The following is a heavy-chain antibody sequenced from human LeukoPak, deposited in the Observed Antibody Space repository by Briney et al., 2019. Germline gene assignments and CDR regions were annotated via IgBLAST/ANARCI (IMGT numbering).Heavy chain of an antibody. CDR2: INHSGST. CDR1: GVSFSGYY. CDR3: ARGARKSDYDSSGYLNY. Sequence: KPSGTLSLSCAVSGVSFSGYYLSWVRQPPGKGLEWIWEINHSGSTNYTPSLKSRVNISVDTSKNQFSMNLSSLTAAETAVYSCARGARKSDYDSSGYLNYWGQGTMVTVSS. D-gene: IGHD3-22*01. V-gene: IGHV4-34*01. J-gene: IGHJ4*02.